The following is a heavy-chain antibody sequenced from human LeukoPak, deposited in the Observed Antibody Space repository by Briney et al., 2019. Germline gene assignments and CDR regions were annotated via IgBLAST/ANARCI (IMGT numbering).Heavy chain of an antibody. CDR2: ISGSGGST. CDR1: GFTFSSYA. J-gene: IGHJ4*02. V-gene: IGHV3-23*01. Sequence: GGYLRLSCAASGFTFSSYAMSWVRQAPGKGLEWVSAISGSGGSTYYADSVKGRFTISRDNSKNTLYLQMNSLRAEDTAVYYCAKGVTMIVVVIPGPDYWGQGTLVTVSS. CDR3: AKGVTMIVVVIPGPDY. D-gene: IGHD3-22*01.